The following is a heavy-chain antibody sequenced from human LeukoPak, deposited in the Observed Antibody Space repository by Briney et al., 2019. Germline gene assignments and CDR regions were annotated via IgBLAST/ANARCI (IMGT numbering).Heavy chain of an antibody. D-gene: IGHD1-20*01. V-gene: IGHV3-30*18. J-gene: IGHJ4*02. Sequence: PGGSLRLSCAASGFTFSSYGMHWVRQAPGKGLEWVAVISYDGSNKYYADSVKGRFTISRDNSKNTLYLQMNSLRAEDTAVYYCAKDVDNWNDGYYFDCWGQGTLVTVSS. CDR2: ISYDGSNK. CDR1: GFTFSSYG. CDR3: AKDVDNWNDGYYFDC.